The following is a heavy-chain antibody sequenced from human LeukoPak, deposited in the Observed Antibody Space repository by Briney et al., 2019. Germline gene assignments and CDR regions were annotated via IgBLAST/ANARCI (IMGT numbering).Heavy chain of an antibody. CDR2: IIPIFGTA. V-gene: IGHV1-69*13. D-gene: IGHD2-2*01. J-gene: IGHJ4*02. CDR1: GYTLTELS. CDR3: ARVKSSTSCYFDY. Sequence: SVKVSCKVSGYTLTELSMHWVRQAPGKGLEWMGGIIPIFGTANYAQKFQGRVTITADESTSTAYMELSSLRSEDTAVYYCARVKSSTSCYFDYWGQGTLVTVSS.